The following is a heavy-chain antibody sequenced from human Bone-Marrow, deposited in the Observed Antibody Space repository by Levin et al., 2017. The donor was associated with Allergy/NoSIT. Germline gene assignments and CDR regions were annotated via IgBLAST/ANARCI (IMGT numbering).Heavy chain of an antibody. Sequence: SETLSLTCTVSGGSVSSGSYYWSWIRQPPGKGLEWIGYIYYTGSTSYNPSLKSRVIIIADTSKNQFSLKVSSVTAADTAVYYCARDQAGSYLPYWGQGALVTVSS. D-gene: IGHD1-26*01. CDR2: IYYTGST. CDR3: ARDQAGSYLPY. CDR1: GGSVSSGSYY. V-gene: IGHV4-61*01. J-gene: IGHJ4*02.